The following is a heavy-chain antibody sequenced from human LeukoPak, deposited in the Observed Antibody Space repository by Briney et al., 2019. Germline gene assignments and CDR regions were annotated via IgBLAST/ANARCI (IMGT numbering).Heavy chain of an antibody. CDR1: GFTFNPYA. CDR2: ISGSADYT. J-gene: IGHJ3*01. Sequence: GGSLRLSCAASGFTFNPYAMSWVRQAPGKGLEWVSAISGSADYTFYTDSVKGRFTISRDNSKNTLYLQMNSLRAEDTALYYCAKGIPDVAVATFWGQGTMVTVSS. D-gene: IGHD6-19*01. V-gene: IGHV3-23*01. CDR3: AKGIPDVAVATF.